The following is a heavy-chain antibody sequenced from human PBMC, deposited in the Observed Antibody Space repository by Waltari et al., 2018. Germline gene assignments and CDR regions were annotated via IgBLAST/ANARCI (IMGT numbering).Heavy chain of an antibody. Sequence: EVQLVQSGAEVKKPGATVKISCKVSGYTFTDYYMHWVQQAPGKGLEWRGLGAPEDGETIAAEKFQGRVTITAATCTDTAYVELSSLRSEDTAVYYGATAPAAARRGYYYYYMDVWGKGTTVTVSS. V-gene: IGHV1-69-2*01. J-gene: IGHJ6*03. CDR1: GYTFTDYY. CDR2: GAPEDGET. CDR3: ATAPAAARRGYYYYYMDV. D-gene: IGHD6-13*01.